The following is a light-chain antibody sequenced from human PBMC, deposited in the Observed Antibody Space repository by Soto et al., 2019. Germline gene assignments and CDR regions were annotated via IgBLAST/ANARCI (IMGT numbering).Light chain of an antibody. Sequence: DIQMTQSPSSQSASVGDRVTITCQASQDISNHLNWYQQKPGKAPKLLIYDASNLETGVPSRFSGTGSGTDFSFTITSLQPEDVAAYYCQQYHNLPPFTFGPGTKVDIK. CDR1: QDISNH. V-gene: IGKV1-33*01. J-gene: IGKJ3*01. CDR3: QQYHNLPPFT. CDR2: DAS.